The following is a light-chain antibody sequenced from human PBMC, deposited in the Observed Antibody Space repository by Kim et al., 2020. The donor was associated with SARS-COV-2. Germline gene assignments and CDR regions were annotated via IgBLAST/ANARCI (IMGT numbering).Light chain of an antibody. CDR2: NDN. CDR1: SANSGGNS. J-gene: IGLJ3*02. V-gene: IGLV1-44*01. CDR3: AAWDDSLSGWV. Sequence: GQRVTFSCVGSSANSGGNSVNWYQQLQGTAPKLLIYNDNQWPSGVPDRFSGSKSGNSASLAISGLQSEDEADYYCAAWDDSLSGWVFGGGTQLTVL.